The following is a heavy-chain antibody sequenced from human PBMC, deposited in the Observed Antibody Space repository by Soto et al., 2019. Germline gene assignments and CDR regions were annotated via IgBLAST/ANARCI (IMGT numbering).Heavy chain of an antibody. V-gene: IGHV3-23*01. CDR3: PPLAVPGIKLGV. J-gene: IGHJ4*02. D-gene: IGHD6-19*01. CDR1: GFTFSSFT. Sequence: GGSLRLSCAASGFTFSSFTMTWVRQPPGKGLEWVSVITYGGGRAYYADSVKGRFTVSRDDASSTLFLQMDSLRAEDSAVYYCPPLAVPGIKLGVWGPGTLVTVS. CDR2: ITYGGGRA.